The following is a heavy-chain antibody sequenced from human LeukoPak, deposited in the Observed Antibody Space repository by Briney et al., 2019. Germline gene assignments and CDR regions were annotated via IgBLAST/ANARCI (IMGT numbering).Heavy chain of an antibody. V-gene: IGHV3-66*01. CDR2: IYSGGST. CDR3: ARDPRAMVRGVNTFDI. Sequence: GGSLRLSCVASGFTVSSNYMSWVRQAPGKGLEWVSVIYSGGSTYYADSVKGRFTISRDKSKSTLYLQMNSLRAEDTAVYYCARDPRAMVRGVNTFDIWGQGTMVTVSS. J-gene: IGHJ3*02. CDR1: GFTVSSNY. D-gene: IGHD3-10*01.